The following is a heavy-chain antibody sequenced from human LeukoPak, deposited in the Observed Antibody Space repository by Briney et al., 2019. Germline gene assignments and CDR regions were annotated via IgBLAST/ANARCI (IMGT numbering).Heavy chain of an antibody. V-gene: IGHV4-4*07. J-gene: IGHJ4*02. Sequence: PSETLSLTCKVSGGSISSYYWSWIRQPAGKGLEWIGRIYTSGSTNYNPSLKSRVTMSVDTSKNQFSLKLSSVTAADTAVYYCARTTWDYDILTGYPKEPYFDYWGQGTLVTVSS. D-gene: IGHD3-9*01. CDR3: ARTTWDYDILTGYPKEPYFDY. CDR2: IYTSGST. CDR1: GGSISSYY.